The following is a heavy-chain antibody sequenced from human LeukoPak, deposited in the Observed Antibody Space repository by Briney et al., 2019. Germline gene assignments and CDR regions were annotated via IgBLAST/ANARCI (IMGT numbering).Heavy chain of an antibody. J-gene: IGHJ4*02. D-gene: IGHD3-22*01. Sequence: ASVKISCKVSGYTFTDYYMHWVQQAPGKGLEWMGLVDPEDGETIYAEKFQGRVTITADTSTDTAYMELSSLRSEGTAVYYCATGLGSGYPEYYFDYWGQGTLVTVSS. CDR2: VDPEDGET. V-gene: IGHV1-69-2*01. CDR1: GYTFTDYY. CDR3: ATGLGSGYPEYYFDY.